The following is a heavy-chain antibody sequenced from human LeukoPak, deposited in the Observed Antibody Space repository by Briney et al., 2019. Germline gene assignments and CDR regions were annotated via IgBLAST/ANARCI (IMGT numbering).Heavy chain of an antibody. CDR3: ARDSPGIAAADPEAFDY. Sequence: GGSLRLSCAASGFTFSSYAMSWVRQAPGKGLEWVSAISGSGGSTYYADSVKGRFTISRDNSKNTLYLQMNSLRAEDTAVYYCARDSPGIAAADPEAFDYWGQGTLVTVSS. CDR2: ISGSGGST. J-gene: IGHJ4*02. CDR1: GFTFSSYA. D-gene: IGHD6-13*01. V-gene: IGHV3-23*01.